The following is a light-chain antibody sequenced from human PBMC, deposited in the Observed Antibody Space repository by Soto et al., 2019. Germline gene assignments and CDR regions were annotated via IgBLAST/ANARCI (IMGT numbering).Light chain of an antibody. J-gene: IGKJ1*01. CDR3: QQYGSSPRT. CDR2: DAI. V-gene: IGKV3-20*01. Sequence: EIVLTQSPGTLSLSPGERATLSCRTSQTVSSAYFAWYQQRPGQAPRLVIYDAISRALGIPARISGSGSGTDFTLTISRLEPEDFAVYYCQQYGSSPRTFGQGTKVDIK. CDR1: QTVSSAY.